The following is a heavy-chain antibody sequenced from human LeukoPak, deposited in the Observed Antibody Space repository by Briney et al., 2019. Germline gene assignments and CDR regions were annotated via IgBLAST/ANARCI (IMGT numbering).Heavy chain of an antibody. V-gene: IGHV1-2*02. CDR2: INPNSGGT. Sequence: GASVKVSCKASGYTFTGYYMHWVRQAPGQGLEWMGWINPNSGGTNYAQKFQGRVTMTRGTSISTAYMELSRLRSDDTAVYYCARAATVAGRYEFDYWGQGTLVTVSS. CDR3: ARAATVAGRYEFDY. CDR1: GYTFTGYY. D-gene: IGHD6-19*01. J-gene: IGHJ4*02.